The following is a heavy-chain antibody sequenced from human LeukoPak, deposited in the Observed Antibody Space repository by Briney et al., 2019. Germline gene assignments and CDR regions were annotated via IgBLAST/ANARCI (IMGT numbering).Heavy chain of an antibody. J-gene: IGHJ3*02. CDR1: GFTFSSSW. D-gene: IGHD6-13*01. CDR3: ARDWQWQQLDGDAFDI. V-gene: IGHV3-74*01. Sequence: PGGSLILSCAASGFTFSSSWMHWVRQAPGKGLVWVSRINTDGSTTNYADSVKGRFTISRDNAKNTLYLQMNSLRAEDTAVYYCARDWQWQQLDGDAFDIWGQGTMVTVSS. CDR2: INTDGSTT.